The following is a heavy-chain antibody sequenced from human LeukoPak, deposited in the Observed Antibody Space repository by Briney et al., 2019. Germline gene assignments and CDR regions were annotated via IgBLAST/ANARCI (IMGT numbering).Heavy chain of an antibody. CDR3: ARVWGSTGDFNH. CDR2: IYTVGWIT. D-gene: IGHD7-27*01. Sequence: GGGLRVSRVASVFTFKLYWWHGVRRAPGRRPVWVSLIYTVGWITHYADSLRGRFTLSRDNAQNTQYLQMNSLRAEDTPVYFFARVWGSTGDFNHWGQGTLVTVSS. V-gene: IGHV3-74*01. J-gene: IGHJ5*02. CDR1: VFTFKLYW.